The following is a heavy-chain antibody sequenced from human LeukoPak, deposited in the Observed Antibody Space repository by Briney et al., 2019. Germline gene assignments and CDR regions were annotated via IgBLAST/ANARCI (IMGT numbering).Heavy chain of an antibody. CDR2: IKQDGSEI. Sequence: PGGSLRLSCAASGFTFSGYWMSWVRQAPGKGPEWVANIKQDGSEIYYVDSVKGRFTISRDNAKNSLYLQMNSLRAEDTAVYYCARDKVMGATHFDYWGQGTLVTVSS. V-gene: IGHV3-7*01. CDR3: ARDKVMGATHFDY. CDR1: GFTFSGYW. J-gene: IGHJ4*02. D-gene: IGHD1-26*01.